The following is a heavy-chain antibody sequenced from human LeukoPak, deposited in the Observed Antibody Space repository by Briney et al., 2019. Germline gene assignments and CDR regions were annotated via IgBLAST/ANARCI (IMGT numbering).Heavy chain of an antibody. CDR3: ARHDCSGGSCYGPDY. CDR2: IYYSGST. J-gene: IGHJ4*02. Sequence: SETLSLTCTVSGGSISSSSYYWGWIRQPPGKGLEWIGSIYYSGSTYYNPSLKSRVTISVDTSKNQFSLKLSSVTAADTAVYYCARHDCSGGSCYGPDYWGQGTLVTVSS. V-gene: IGHV4-39*01. CDR1: GGSISSSSYY. D-gene: IGHD2-15*01.